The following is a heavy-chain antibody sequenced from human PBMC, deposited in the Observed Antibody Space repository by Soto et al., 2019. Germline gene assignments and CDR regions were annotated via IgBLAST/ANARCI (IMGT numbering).Heavy chain of an antibody. CDR3: GRRGIQLWLKAWFDP. CDR1: GGSISSYY. Sequence: SETLSLACTVSGGSISSYYWSWIRQPPGKGLEWIGYIYYSGSTNYNPSLKSRVTISVDTSKNQFSLKLSSVTAADTAVYYCGRRGIQLWLKAWFDPWGQGTLVTVSS. CDR2: IYYSGST. V-gene: IGHV4-59*01. D-gene: IGHD5-18*01. J-gene: IGHJ5*02.